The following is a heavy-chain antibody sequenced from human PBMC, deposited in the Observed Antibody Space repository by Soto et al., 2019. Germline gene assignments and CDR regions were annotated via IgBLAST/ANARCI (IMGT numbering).Heavy chain of an antibody. CDR1: GYTFASYA. CDR2: INAANGNT. CDR3: AGSFVLVPALAY. Sequence: ASVEVCCKASGYTFASYARQWVRQAHGQRLGRMGWINAANGNTKYSQKFQGRVTITRDTSASTAYMELSSLRSEGTAVYYCAGSFVLVPALAYWGKGTPVPVS. D-gene: IGHD2-21*01. J-gene: IGHJ4*02. V-gene: IGHV1-3*01.